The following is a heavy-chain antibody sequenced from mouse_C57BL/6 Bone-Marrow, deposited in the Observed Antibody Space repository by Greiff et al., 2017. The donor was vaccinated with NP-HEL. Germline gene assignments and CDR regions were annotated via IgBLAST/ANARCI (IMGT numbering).Heavy chain of an antibody. D-gene: IGHD1-1*01. V-gene: IGHV1-26*01. CDR1: GYTFTDYY. Sequence: VQLQQSGPELVKPGASVKISCKASGYTFTDYYMNWVKQSHGKSLEWIGDINPNNGGTSYNQKFKGKATLTVDKSSSTAYMELRSLTSEDSAVYYCAPDYYGTPFDYWGQGTTLTVSS. CDR2: INPNNGGT. J-gene: IGHJ2*01. CDR3: APDYYGTPFDY.